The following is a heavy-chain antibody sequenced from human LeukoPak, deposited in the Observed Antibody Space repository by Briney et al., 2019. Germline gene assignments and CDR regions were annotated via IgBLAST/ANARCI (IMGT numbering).Heavy chain of an antibody. J-gene: IGHJ4*02. V-gene: IGHV3-23*01. CDR3: AKDSCSGGSCYDYFDY. D-gene: IGHD2-15*01. Sequence: GGSLRLSCAASGFTFTSYAMSWVRRAPGKGLEWVSAISGSGGSTYSADSVKGRFTISRDNSQNTLFLQMNSLRADDSAVYYCAKDSCSGGSCYDYFDYWGQGTLVTVSS. CDR2: ISGSGGST. CDR1: GFTFTSYA.